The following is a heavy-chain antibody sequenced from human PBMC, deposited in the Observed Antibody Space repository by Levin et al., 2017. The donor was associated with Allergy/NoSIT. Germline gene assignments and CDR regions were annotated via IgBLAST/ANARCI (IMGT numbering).Heavy chain of an antibody. V-gene: IGHV4-38-2*02. D-gene: IGHD5-24*01. CDR1: GYSISSGYY. CDR3: AREMATIKLDAFDI. CDR2: IPHSGST. Sequence: SETLSLTCAVSGYSISSGYYWGWIRQPPGKGLEWIGSIPHSGSTYYNPSLESRVTISVDTSKNQFSLKLSSVTAADTAVYYCAREMATIKLDAFDIWGQGTMVTVSS. J-gene: IGHJ3*02.